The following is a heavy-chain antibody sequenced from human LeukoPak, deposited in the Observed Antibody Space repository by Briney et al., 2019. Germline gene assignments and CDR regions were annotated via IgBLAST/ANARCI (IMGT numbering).Heavy chain of an antibody. V-gene: IGHV3-21*01. Sequence: QPGGSLRLSCAASGFTFSSYRMNWVRQAPGKGLEWVSSISSSSSYIYYADSVKGRFTISRDNAKNSLYLQMNSLRAEDTAVYYCARVDYNYYDMAVWGQGTTVTVSS. CDR3: ARVDYNYYDMAV. J-gene: IGHJ6*02. CDR1: GFTFSSYR. CDR2: ISSSSSYI.